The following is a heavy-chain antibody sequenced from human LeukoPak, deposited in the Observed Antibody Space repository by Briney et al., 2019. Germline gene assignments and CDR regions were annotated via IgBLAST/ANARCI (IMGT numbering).Heavy chain of an antibody. Sequence: PGGSLRRSCVASGFTFRSYDLHWVRQTTGKGLEWVSAIGTADDTFYPDSVKGRFTISRDDAKNSLYLQMSNLRVGDTAVYYCARSGYYHYYGLDVWGQGTTVTVSS. CDR1: GFTFRSYD. CDR3: ARSGYYHYYGLDV. CDR2: IGTADDT. D-gene: IGHD6-13*01. J-gene: IGHJ6*02. V-gene: IGHV3-13*04.